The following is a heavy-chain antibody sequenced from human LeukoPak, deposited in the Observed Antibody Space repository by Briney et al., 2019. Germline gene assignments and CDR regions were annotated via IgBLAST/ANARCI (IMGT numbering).Heavy chain of an antibody. J-gene: IGHJ4*02. CDR2: IYYSGST. V-gene: IGHV4-39*01. Sequence: SETLSLTSTGAVGSISSSSYYLGWILQPPGKGPEWIGSIYYSGSTSYNPSLKSRVTISVDTSKNQFSLKLSSVTAADTAVYYCARHGLRYFDWLSLAFDYWGQGTLVTVSS. CDR3: ARHGLRYFDWLSLAFDY. D-gene: IGHD3-9*01. CDR1: VGSISSSSYY.